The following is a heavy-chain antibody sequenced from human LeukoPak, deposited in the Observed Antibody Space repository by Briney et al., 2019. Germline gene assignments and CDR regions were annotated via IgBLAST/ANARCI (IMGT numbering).Heavy chain of an antibody. V-gene: IGHV3-48*04. CDR1: GFTFSTYT. D-gene: IGHD3/OR15-3a*01. Sequence: GGSLRLSCAASGFTFSTYTMNWVRQAPGKGLEWISYISSSGSTIYYADSVKGRFTISRDNAKNSLYLQMNSLRAEDTALYYCAKDIRTGYPYDAFDIWGQGTMVTVSS. CDR2: ISSSGSTI. CDR3: AKDIRTGYPYDAFDI. J-gene: IGHJ3*02.